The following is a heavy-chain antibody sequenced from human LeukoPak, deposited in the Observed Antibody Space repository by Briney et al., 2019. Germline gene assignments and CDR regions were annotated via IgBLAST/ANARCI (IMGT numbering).Heavy chain of an antibody. V-gene: IGHV4-59*01. CDR1: GGSTINYY. CDR2: IYYSGST. Sequence: PSETLSLTCTVSGGSTINYYWSWIRQSPGKGLEWIGNIYYSGSTNYKPSLKSRVTISVDTSQNQFFLKLSSVTDADTAMYYCARVLSCRGDCYSFDQWGQRTLVTVSS. CDR3: ARVLSCRGDCYSFDQ. J-gene: IGHJ4*02. D-gene: IGHD2-21*02.